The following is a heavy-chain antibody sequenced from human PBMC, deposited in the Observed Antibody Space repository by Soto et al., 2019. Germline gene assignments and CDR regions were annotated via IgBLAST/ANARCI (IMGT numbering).Heavy chain of an antibody. J-gene: IGHJ4*02. Sequence: GGSLRLSCAASGFTFSNYAMHWVRQAPGKGLEYVSAISGSGGSTYYANSVKGRFTISRDNSKNTLYLQMGSLRAEDMAVYYCAARSCSSSSCFHFDYWGQGTLVTVSS. D-gene: IGHD2-15*01. CDR1: GFTFSNYA. CDR3: AARSCSSSSCFHFDY. CDR2: ISGSGGST. V-gene: IGHV3-64*01.